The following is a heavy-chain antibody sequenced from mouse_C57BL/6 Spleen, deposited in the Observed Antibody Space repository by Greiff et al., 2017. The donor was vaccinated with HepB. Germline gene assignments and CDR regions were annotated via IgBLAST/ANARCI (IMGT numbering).Heavy chain of an antibody. CDR1: GYTFTSYW. D-gene: IGHD2-4*01. CDR2: IYPGSGST. CDR3: AREGPYDYDNYYAMDY. J-gene: IGHJ4*01. V-gene: IGHV1-55*01. Sequence: VQLQQPGAELVKPGASVKMSCKASGYTFTSYWITWVKQRPGQGLEWIGDIYPGSGSTNYNEKFKSKATLTVDTSSSTAYMQLSSLTSEDSAVYYCAREGPYDYDNYYAMDYWGQGTSVTVSS.